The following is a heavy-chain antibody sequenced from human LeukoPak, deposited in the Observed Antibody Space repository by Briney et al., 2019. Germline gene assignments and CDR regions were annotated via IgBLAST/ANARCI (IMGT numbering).Heavy chain of an antibody. CDR3: AKDGGSYWGHYYYYGMDV. J-gene: IGHJ6*02. Sequence: GGSLRLSCAASGFTFRNYVIHWVRQAPGKGLEWVSLISWDGGSTYYADSVKGRFTISRDNSKNSLYLQMNSLRTEDTALYYCAKDGGSYWGHYYYYGMDVWGQGTTVTVSS. D-gene: IGHD1-26*01. V-gene: IGHV3-43*01. CDR1: GFTFRNYV. CDR2: ISWDGGST.